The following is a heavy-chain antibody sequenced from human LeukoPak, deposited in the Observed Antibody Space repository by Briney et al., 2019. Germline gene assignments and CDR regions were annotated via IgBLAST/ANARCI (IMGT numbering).Heavy chain of an antibody. CDR1: GYTFTSYY. CDR2: INPSGGTT. Sequence: ASVKVSCKASGYTFTSYYIHWVRQAPGQGLEWMAIINPSGGTTSYAQKFQGRLTMTRDTSTSTVYMELSSLRSEDSAVYYCARVHRLSYDSSAYYYPGDYWGQGTLVTVSS. CDR3: ARVHRLSYDSSAYYYPGDY. J-gene: IGHJ4*02. V-gene: IGHV1-46*01. D-gene: IGHD3-22*01.